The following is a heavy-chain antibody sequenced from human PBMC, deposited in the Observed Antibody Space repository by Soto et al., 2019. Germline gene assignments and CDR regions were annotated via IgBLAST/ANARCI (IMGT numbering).Heavy chain of an antibody. J-gene: IGHJ5*01. V-gene: IGHV3-23*01. CDR1: RFTCSDFA. D-gene: IGHD1-20*01. CDR2: IGGGGTDT. CDR3: ATGAVPYNGKGDWFDS. Sequence: DVQLLESGGGLVQPGGSLTLSCAASRFTCSDFAMSWVRQAPGKGLAWVSSIGGGGTDTDSADSVKGRFTISRDKSKNTQYLQMDGVRDEDTAVYYTATGAVPYNGKGDWFDSWGQGTLVIV.